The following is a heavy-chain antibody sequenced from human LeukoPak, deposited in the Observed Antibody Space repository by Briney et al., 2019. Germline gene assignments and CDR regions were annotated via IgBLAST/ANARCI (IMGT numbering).Heavy chain of an antibody. CDR2: INPNSGGA. D-gene: IGHD2-2*01. Sequence: RVASVKVSCKASGYTFIGYYLHWVRQAPGQGPEWMGHINPNSGGADYAQKFQGRVTMTRDTSISTVYMELRSLRSDDTAVYYCARVVPNCSSTSCPFDYWGQGTLVTVYS. V-gene: IGHV1-2*06. CDR3: ARVVPNCSSTSCPFDY. CDR1: GYTFIGYY. J-gene: IGHJ4*02.